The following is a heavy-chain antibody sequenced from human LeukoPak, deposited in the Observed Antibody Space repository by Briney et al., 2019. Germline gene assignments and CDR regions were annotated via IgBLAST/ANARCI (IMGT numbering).Heavy chain of an antibody. CDR1: GFTFSSYG. CDR3: AKESYDFWSGYPELYFDY. Sequence: GKSLRLSCAASGFTFSSYGIHWVRQAPGKGLEWVARISYDGNSKFYADSVKGRFIISRDNSENTLYLGTNSLRVEDTAVYYCAKESYDFWSGYPELYFDYWGQGTPVTVSS. D-gene: IGHD3-3*01. J-gene: IGHJ4*02. V-gene: IGHV3-30*18. CDR2: ISYDGNSK.